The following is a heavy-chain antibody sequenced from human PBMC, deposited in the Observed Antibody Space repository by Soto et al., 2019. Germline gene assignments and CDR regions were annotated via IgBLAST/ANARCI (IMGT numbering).Heavy chain of an antibody. CDR3: ARRYGSCFDY. V-gene: IGHV4-39*01. Sequence: SETLSLTCTVSSDSISSSSSYWAWIRQPPGKGLEWIGSIYYSGSTYYNPSLKSRVTISVDTSKNQCSLKLSSVTAADTDVYYCARRYGSCFDYWGQGTLVTVS. J-gene: IGHJ4*02. CDR2: IYYSGST. D-gene: IGHD5-18*01. CDR1: SDSISSSSSY.